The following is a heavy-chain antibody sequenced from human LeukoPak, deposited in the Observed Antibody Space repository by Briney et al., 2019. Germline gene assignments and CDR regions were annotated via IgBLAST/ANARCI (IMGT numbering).Heavy chain of an antibody. CDR3: ARLDAVWSYSVDY. Sequence: PGGSLTLSCAASGFTFSSYSMNWARQAPGKGLEWVSYISYSSSTIYYADSVKGRFTISRDNAKNSMYLQMDGLRAEDTAVYDCARLDAVWSYSVDYWGQGTLVTVSS. CDR2: ISYSSSTI. J-gene: IGHJ4*02. V-gene: IGHV3-48*01. CDR1: GFTFSSYS. D-gene: IGHD3-10*01.